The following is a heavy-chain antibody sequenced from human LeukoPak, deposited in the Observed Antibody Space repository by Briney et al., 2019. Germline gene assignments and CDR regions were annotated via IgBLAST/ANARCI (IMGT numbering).Heavy chain of an antibody. Sequence: SETLSLTCTVSGGSISSSSYYWGWIRQPPGRGLEWIGSIYYSGSTYYNPSLKSRVTISVDTSKNQFSLKLSSVTAADTAVYYCARGRGSGSHAFDIWGQGTMVTVSS. J-gene: IGHJ3*02. CDR2: IYYSGST. D-gene: IGHD3-10*01. V-gene: IGHV4-39*01. CDR1: GGSISSSSYY. CDR3: ARGRGSGSHAFDI.